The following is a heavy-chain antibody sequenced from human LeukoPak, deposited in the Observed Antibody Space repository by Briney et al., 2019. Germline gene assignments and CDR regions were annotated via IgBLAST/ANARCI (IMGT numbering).Heavy chain of an antibody. Sequence: PSETLSLTCTVSGGSISSYYWSWIRQPPGKRLEWIGYIHYSGSTNYNPSLKSRVTISVDTSKNQFSLTLSSVTAADTAVYYCARDLRGWFPGYWGQGTLVTVSS. CDR2: IHYSGST. D-gene: IGHD6-19*01. J-gene: IGHJ4*02. CDR1: GGSISSYY. CDR3: ARDLRGWFPGY. V-gene: IGHV4-59*12.